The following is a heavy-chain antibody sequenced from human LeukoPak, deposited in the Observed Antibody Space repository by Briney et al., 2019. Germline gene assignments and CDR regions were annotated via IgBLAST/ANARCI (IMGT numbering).Heavy chain of an antibody. D-gene: IGHD6-19*01. J-gene: IGHJ4*02. CDR3: ASQVVGYSSGLYYFDY. V-gene: IGHV4-59*01. Sequence: KSSETLSLTCTVSGGSISSYYWSWIRQPPGKGLEWIGYIYYSGSTNYNPSLKSRVTISVDTSKNQFSLKLSSVTAADTAVYYCASQVVGYSSGLYYFDYWGQGTLITVSS. CDR1: GGSISSYY. CDR2: IYYSGST.